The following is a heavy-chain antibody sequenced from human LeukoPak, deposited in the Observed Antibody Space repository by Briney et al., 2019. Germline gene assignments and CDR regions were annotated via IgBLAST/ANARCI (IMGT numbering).Heavy chain of an antibody. CDR2: IYHSGKS. Sequence: SETLSLTCTVSGYSINNNYYWDWVRQPPGKGLEWIASIYHSGKSYYNPSLKSRITISVDTSKNQFSLKLSSVTAADTAVYYCARLPDYYSRHGAPGWGQGTLVTVSS. V-gene: IGHV4-38-2*02. CDR1: GYSINNNYY. D-gene: IGHD3-10*01. CDR3: ARLPDYYSRHGAPG. J-gene: IGHJ4*02.